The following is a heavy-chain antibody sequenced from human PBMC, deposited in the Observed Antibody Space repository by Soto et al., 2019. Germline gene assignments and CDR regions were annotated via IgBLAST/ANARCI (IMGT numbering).Heavy chain of an antibody. V-gene: IGHV1-46*01. CDR3: ARDRHYYYDSSGYYANYYYGMDV. J-gene: IGHJ6*02. CDR1: GYTFTSYY. CDR2: INPSGGST. D-gene: IGHD3-22*01. Sequence: ASVKVSCKASGYTFTSYYMHWVRQAPGQGLEWMGIINPSGGSTSYAQKFQGRVTMTRDTSTSTVYMELSSLRSEDTAVYYCARDRHYYYDSSGYYANYYYGMDVWGQGTTVTVSS.